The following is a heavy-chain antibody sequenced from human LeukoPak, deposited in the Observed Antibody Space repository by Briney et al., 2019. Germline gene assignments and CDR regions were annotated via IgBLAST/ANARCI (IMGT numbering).Heavy chain of an antibody. CDR1: GFTFSGYV. J-gene: IGHJ5*02. CDR3: ARGPQFSGPGWFDP. V-gene: IGHV3-21*01. D-gene: IGHD3-10*01. Sequence: GGSLRLSCAASGFTFSGYVMTWVRQAPGKGLECVSSITFSSSHIYYADSVEGRFTISRDNTKDSLYLQMNSLRAEDTAIYYCARGPQFSGPGWFDPWGQGTLVTVSS. CDR2: ITFSSSHI.